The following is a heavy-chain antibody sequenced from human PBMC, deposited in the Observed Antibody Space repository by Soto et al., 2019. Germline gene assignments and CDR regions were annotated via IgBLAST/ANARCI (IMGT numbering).Heavy chain of an antibody. CDR1: GGTFSSYA. CDR3: ARASRGTGTNTLDP. V-gene: IGHV1-69*01. Sequence: QVQLVQSGAEVKKPGSSVKVSCKASGGTFSSYAISWVRQAPGQGLEWMGGIIPIFGTAHYAQKFQGRVTITADESTSTAYLELSSLRSEDTAVYYCARASRGTGTNTLDPWGQGTLVTVSS. D-gene: IGHD1-7*01. CDR2: IIPIFGTA. J-gene: IGHJ5*02.